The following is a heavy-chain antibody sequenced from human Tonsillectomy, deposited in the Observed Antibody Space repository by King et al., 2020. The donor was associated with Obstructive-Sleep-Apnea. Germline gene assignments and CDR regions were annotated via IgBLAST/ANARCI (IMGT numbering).Heavy chain of an antibody. J-gene: IGHJ5*02. CDR3: ARGSSGWYVGRWFDP. CDR1: GYTFTGYY. CDR2: SNPNGGDT. Sequence: QLVQSGAEVKKPGASVKVSCKASGYTFTGYYVHWVRQAPGQGLEWMGWSNPNGGDTKYAKKFQGRVTMTRDTSISTASMGLSSLGSDDTAVYYCARGSSGWYVGRWFDPWGQGTLVTVSS. V-gene: IGHV1-2*02. D-gene: IGHD6-19*01.